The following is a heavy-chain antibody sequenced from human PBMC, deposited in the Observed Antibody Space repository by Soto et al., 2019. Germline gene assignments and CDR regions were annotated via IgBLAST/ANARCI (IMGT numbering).Heavy chain of an antibody. D-gene: IGHD3-9*01. CDR2: INHSGST. Sequence: SETLSLTCAVYGGSFSGYYWSWIRQPPGKGLEWIGEINHSGSTNYNPSLKSRVTISVDTSKNQFSLKLSSVTAADTAVYYCARGQRTYYDILTGYYVDAFDIWGQGTMVTVSS. CDR3: ARGQRTYYDILTGYYVDAFDI. J-gene: IGHJ3*02. CDR1: GGSFSGYY. V-gene: IGHV4-34*01.